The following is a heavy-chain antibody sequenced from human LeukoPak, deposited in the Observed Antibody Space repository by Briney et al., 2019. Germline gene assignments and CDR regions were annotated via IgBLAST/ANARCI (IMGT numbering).Heavy chain of an antibody. CDR1: GFTFSDSY. Sequence: AGGSLRLSCTASGFTFSDSYMTWIRLAPGKGLEWISYISDTSTYTDYADSVKGRFTISRDNARNSLYLQMNSLRAEDTAVYYCARGVWGATTLLDDYWGQGTLVTVSS. CDR2: ISDTSTYT. V-gene: IGHV3-11*06. J-gene: IGHJ4*02. D-gene: IGHD1-26*01. CDR3: ARGVWGATTLLDDY.